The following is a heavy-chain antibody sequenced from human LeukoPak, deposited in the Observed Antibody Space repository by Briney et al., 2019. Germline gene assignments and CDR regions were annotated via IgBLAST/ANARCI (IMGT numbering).Heavy chain of an antibody. J-gene: IGHJ3*02. CDR3: AGDQKMDYSNYVDAFDI. CDR2: IYTSGSN. Sequence: SETLSLTCTVSGGSISNYYWSWIRQPAGKGLEWIGRIYTSGSNNYNPSLKSRVTMSVDTPKNQFSLKLSSVTAADTAVYYCAGDQKMDYSNYVDAFDIWGQGTMVTVSS. V-gene: IGHV4-4*07. CDR1: GGSISNYY. D-gene: IGHD4-11*01.